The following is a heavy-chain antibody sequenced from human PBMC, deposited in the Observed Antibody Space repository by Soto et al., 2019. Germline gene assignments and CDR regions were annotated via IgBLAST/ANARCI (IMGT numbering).Heavy chain of an antibody. CDR1: GFTFTSSA. D-gene: IGHD3-22*01. V-gene: IGHV1-58*01. Sequence: SVKVSCKASGFTFTSSAVQWVRQARGQRXEWIGWIVVGSGNTNYAQKFQERVTITRDMSTSTAYMELSSLRSEDTAVYYCAAATYYYDSSGYYPPYYYYYGMDVWGQGTTVTVSS. J-gene: IGHJ6*02. CDR2: IVVGSGNT. CDR3: AAATYYYDSSGYYPPYYYYYGMDV.